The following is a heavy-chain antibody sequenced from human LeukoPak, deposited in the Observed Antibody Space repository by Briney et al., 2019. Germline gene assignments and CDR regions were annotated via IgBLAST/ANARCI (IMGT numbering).Heavy chain of an antibody. CDR3: ARELDFYDSSGYSGFDS. J-gene: IGHJ3*02. D-gene: IGHD3-22*01. V-gene: IGHV4-4*07. CDR1: GGSISNYY. CDR2: ISTSGSA. Sequence: SETLSVTCTVSGGSISNYYWSWIRQPAEKGLEWIGRISTSGSANYNPSLQSRVIMSVDTSKNQFSLKLRSVSAADTAVYYCARELDFYDSSGYSGFDSWGQGTMVTVSS.